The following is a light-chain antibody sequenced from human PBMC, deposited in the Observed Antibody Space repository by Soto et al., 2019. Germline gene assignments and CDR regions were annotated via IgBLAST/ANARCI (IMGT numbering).Light chain of an antibody. Sequence: EIVLTQSPGTLSVSPGVRATLSCRASQSVSSSFLAWYQQKPGQAPRLLIYGASSRATGIPDRFSGSGSGTDFTLTISRLEPEDFAVYYCQQYGSSPYTFGQGTTLEIK. V-gene: IGKV3-20*01. J-gene: IGKJ2*01. CDR2: GAS. CDR3: QQYGSSPYT. CDR1: QSVSSSF.